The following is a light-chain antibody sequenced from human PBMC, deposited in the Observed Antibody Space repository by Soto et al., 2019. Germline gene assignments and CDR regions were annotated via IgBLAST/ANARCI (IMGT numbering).Light chain of an antibody. CDR2: AAS. CDR3: QQYNEWPPFP. J-gene: IGKJ5*01. Sequence: IVMTQSNATLSLSHGERATLSCGARQSVRSNLAWYQQKPGQAPRLVIYAASTRATGIPDRFSGSVSGTEFTLTISSLQSEDFAVYYCQQYNEWPPFPFGQGTRLEI. CDR1: QSVRSN. V-gene: IGKV3-15*01.